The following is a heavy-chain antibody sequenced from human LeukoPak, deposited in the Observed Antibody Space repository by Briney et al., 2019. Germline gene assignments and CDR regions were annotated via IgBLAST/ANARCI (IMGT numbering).Heavy chain of an antibody. V-gene: IGHV4-39*07. Sequence: SETLSLTCTVSGGSISSSSYYWGWIRQPPGKGLEWIGSIYYSGSTYYNPSLKSRVTISVDTSKNQFSLKLSSVTAADTAVYYCARAQDTAMAPFDYWGQGTLVTVSS. D-gene: IGHD5-18*01. J-gene: IGHJ4*02. CDR1: GGSISSSSYY. CDR3: ARAQDTAMAPFDY. CDR2: IYYSGST.